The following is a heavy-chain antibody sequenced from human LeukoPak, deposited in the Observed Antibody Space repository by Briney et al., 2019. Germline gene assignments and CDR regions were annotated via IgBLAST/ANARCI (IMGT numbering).Heavy chain of an antibody. CDR3: ARASSITMVRGVIRKYYFDY. V-gene: IGHV1-69*13. CDR1: GGTFSSYA. CDR2: IIPIFGTA. D-gene: IGHD3-10*01. Sequence: ASVKVSCKASGGTFSSYAISWVRQAPGQGLEWMGGIIPIFGTANYAQKFQGRVTITADESTSTAYMELSSLRSEDTAVYYCARASSITMVRGVIRKYYFDYWGQGTLVTVSS. J-gene: IGHJ4*02.